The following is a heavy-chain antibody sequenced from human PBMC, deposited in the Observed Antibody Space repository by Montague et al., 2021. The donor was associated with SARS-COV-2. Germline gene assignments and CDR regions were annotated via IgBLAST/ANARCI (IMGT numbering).Heavy chain of an antibody. Sequence: SETLSLTCAVYGGSFSGYYWSWIRQPPGKGLEWIGEINHSGSTNYNPSLKSRVTISVDTSKNQFSLKPSSVTAADTAVYYCARGSWHIVVVTAIRDGYYGMDVWGRGTTVTVSS. CDR1: GGSFSGYY. D-gene: IGHD2-21*02. CDR3: ARGSWHIVVVTAIRDGYYGMDV. V-gene: IGHV4-34*01. CDR2: INHSGST. J-gene: IGHJ6*02.